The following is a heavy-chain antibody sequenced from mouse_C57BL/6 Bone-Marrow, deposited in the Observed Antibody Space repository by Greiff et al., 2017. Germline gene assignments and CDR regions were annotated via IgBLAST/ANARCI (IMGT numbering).Heavy chain of an antibody. V-gene: IGHV3-1*02. J-gene: IGHJ2*01. Sequence: VQLKESGPDLVKPSQSLSLTCTVTGYSITSGYSWRWIRQFPGNKLEWMGYIHYSGSTNYNPSLKSRISITRDTSKNQFFLQLNSVTTEDTATYYCARHGNYDYWGQGTTLTVSS. CDR3: ARHGNYDY. CDR2: IHYSGST. CDR1: GYSITSGYS. D-gene: IGHD2-1*01.